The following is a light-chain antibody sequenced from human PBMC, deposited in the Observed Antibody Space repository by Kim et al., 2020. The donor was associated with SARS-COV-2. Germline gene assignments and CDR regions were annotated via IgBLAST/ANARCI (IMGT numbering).Light chain of an antibody. CDR2: ATS. Sequence: GDRVTITCRASQAISNSLAWYQQKPGKVPKVLIYATSTLQSGVPSRFSGSGSGTDFTLTISGLQAEDVATYYCQKYNSALETFGQGTKV. V-gene: IGKV1-27*01. CDR3: QKYNSALET. J-gene: IGKJ1*01. CDR1: QAISNS.